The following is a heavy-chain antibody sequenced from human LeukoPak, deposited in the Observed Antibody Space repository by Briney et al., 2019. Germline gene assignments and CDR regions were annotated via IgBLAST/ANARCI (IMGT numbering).Heavy chain of an antibody. V-gene: IGHV4-59*01. CDR2: IYYGGST. Sequence: SETLSLTCTVSGGSISSYYWSWIRQPPGKGLEWIGYIYYGGSTNYNPSLKSRVTISVDTSKNQFSLKLSSVTAADTAAYYCARDDSSGYWRYWGQGTLVTVSS. J-gene: IGHJ4*02. CDR3: ARDDSSGYWRY. CDR1: GGSISSYY. D-gene: IGHD3-22*01.